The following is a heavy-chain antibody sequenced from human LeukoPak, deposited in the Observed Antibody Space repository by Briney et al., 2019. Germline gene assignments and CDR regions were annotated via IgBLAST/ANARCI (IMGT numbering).Heavy chain of an antibody. Sequence: GRSLRLSCAASGFTFDDYAIYWVRQAPGKGLEWVSGIDWKNDIIGYADSVRGRFTISRDNAKNSLYLQMNSLSAEDTAFYYCAKGGYRRGWSYVDAWGQGTTVTVSS. D-gene: IGHD6-19*01. CDR2: IDWKNDII. J-gene: IGHJ6*02. CDR3: AKGGYRRGWSYVDA. V-gene: IGHV3-9*01. CDR1: GFTFDDYA.